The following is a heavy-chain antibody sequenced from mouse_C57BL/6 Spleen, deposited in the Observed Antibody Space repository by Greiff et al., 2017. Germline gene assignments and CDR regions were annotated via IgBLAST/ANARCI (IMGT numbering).Heavy chain of an antibody. J-gene: IGHJ3*01. CDR3: ARNSYDYDEAWFAY. CDR2: IWSGGST. V-gene: IGHV2-2*01. CDR1: GFSLTSYG. D-gene: IGHD2-4*01. Sequence: VQLQQSGPGLVQPSQSLSITCTVSGFSLTSYGVHWVRQSPGKGLEWLGVIWSGGSTDYNAAFISRLSISKDNSKSQVFFKMNILQADDTAIYYCARNSYDYDEAWFAYWGQGTLVTVSA.